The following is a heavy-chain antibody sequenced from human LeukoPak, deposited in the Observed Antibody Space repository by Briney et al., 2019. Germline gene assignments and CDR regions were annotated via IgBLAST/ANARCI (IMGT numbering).Heavy chain of an antibody. V-gene: IGHV3-48*01. D-gene: IGHD6-13*01. CDR2: ITGGSSTIT. J-gene: IGHJ3*02. CDR1: GFTFSSYS. Sequence: GGSLRLSCAASGFTFSSYSMNWVRQAPGKGLEWLSYITGGSSTITYYADSVKGRFTISRDNSKNTLYLQMNSLRAEDTAVYYCAKDRSIAAGDDAFDIWGQGTMVTVSS. CDR3: AKDRSIAAGDDAFDI.